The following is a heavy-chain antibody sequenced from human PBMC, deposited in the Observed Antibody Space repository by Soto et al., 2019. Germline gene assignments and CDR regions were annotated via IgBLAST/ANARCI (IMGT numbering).Heavy chain of an antibody. J-gene: IGHJ4*02. CDR2: INAYNGNT. V-gene: IGHV1-18*01. CDR3: ARDPVAGTYFDY. D-gene: IGHD6-13*01. CDR1: GYTFTSYG. Sequence: QVQLVQSGAEVKKPGASVKVSCKASGYTFTSYGISWVRQAPGQGLEWMGGINAYNGNTNYAQKHRGSVTMTKYTSTSTAYMELRSLRSSDTYVFYGARDPVAGTYFDYWGQGTLVTVSS.